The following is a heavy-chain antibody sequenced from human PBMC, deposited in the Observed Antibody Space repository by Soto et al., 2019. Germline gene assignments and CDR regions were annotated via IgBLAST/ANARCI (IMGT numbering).Heavy chain of an antibody. J-gene: IGHJ3*02. CDR2: INHSGST. CDR3: ARGQGLDAFDI. CDR1: GGSFSGYY. V-gene: IGHV4-34*01. D-gene: IGHD6-19*01. Sequence: SETLSLTCAVYGGSFSGYYWSWIRQPPGKGLEWIGEINHSGSTNYNPSLKSRVTISVDTSKNQFSLKLSSVTAADTAVYYCARGQGLDAFDIWGQGTMVTVSS.